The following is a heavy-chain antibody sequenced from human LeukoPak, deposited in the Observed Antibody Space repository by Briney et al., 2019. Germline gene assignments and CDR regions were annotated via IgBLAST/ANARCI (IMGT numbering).Heavy chain of an antibody. CDR1: GFTFSSYA. Sequence: PGGSLRLSCAASGFTFSSYAMSWVRQAPGKGLEWVSAISGSGGSTYYADSVKGRFTISRDNSKNTLYLQMNSLRAEDTAVYYCAKDSPPLLTGYLDAFDIWGQGTMVTVSS. D-gene: IGHD3-9*01. J-gene: IGHJ3*02. CDR2: ISGSGGST. CDR3: AKDSPPLLTGYLDAFDI. V-gene: IGHV3-23*01.